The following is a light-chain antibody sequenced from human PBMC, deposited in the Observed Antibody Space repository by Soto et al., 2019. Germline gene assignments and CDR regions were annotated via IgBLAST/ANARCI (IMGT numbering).Light chain of an antibody. CDR1: SSDVGGYNY. CDR3: SSYTSSSTLV. Sequence: QSALTQPASVSGSPGQSITISCTGTSSDVGGYNYVSWYQQHPGKAPKLMIYEVSNRPSGVSNRFSCSKSGNTASLTISGLQAEDEAYYYCSSYTSSSTLVFGTGTKLTVL. V-gene: IGLV2-14*01. J-gene: IGLJ1*01. CDR2: EVS.